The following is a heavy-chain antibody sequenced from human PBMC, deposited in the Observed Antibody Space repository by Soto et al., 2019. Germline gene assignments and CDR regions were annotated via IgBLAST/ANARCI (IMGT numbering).Heavy chain of an antibody. CDR1: GFTYSSYA. J-gene: IGHJ4*02. D-gene: IGHD6-13*01. V-gene: IGHV3-23*01. Sequence: EVQLLESGGGLVQPGGSLRLSCAASGFTYSSYALAWVRQAPGKGLEWVSSISGGGGDTSYADSVRGRFTISRDNSKNTLYLQMNSLGAEDAAVYYCVRSFTWYSEADYWGQGTLVTVSS. CDR2: ISGGGGDT. CDR3: VRSFTWYSEADY.